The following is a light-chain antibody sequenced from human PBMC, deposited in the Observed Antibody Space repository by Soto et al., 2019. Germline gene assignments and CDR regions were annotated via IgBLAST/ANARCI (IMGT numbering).Light chain of an antibody. CDR3: QQGYSTQWT. CDR2: ATS. V-gene: IGKV1-39*01. Sequence: DIQMTQAASSLSASVGDRVSITCRASQDIRSYLNWYQQKPGKAPELLIYATSNLQSGVPPRFSASGSGTDFTLTISSLQPEDFATYYCQQGYSTQWTSGQGTKV. CDR1: QDIRSY. J-gene: IGKJ1*01.